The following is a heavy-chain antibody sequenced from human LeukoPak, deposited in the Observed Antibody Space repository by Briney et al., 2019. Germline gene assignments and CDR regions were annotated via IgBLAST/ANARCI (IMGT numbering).Heavy chain of an antibody. J-gene: IGHJ2*01. CDR1: GGSFSGYY. CDR3: ARLGVGATDWYFDL. Sequence: KPSETLSLTCAVYGGSFSGYYWSWIRQPPGKGLEWIGSIYHSGSTYYNPSLKSRVTISVDTSKNQFSLKLSSVTAADTAVYYCARLGVGATDWYFDLWGRGTLVTVSS. D-gene: IGHD1-26*01. V-gene: IGHV4-34*01. CDR2: IYHSGST.